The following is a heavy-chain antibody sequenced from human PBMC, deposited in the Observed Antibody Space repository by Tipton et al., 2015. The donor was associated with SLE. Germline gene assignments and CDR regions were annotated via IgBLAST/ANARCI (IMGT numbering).Heavy chain of an antibody. CDR1: GGSFSGYY. CDR3: AIEMSAYDFWSGGDRYYYMDV. V-gene: IGHV4-34*01. J-gene: IGHJ6*03. CDR2: INHSGST. Sequence: TLSLTCAVYGGSFSGYYWSWIRQPPEKGLEWIGEINHSGSTNYNPSLKSRVTISVDTSKNQFSLKLSSVTAADTAVYYCAIEMSAYDFWSGGDRYYYMDVWGKGTTVTVSS. D-gene: IGHD3-3*01.